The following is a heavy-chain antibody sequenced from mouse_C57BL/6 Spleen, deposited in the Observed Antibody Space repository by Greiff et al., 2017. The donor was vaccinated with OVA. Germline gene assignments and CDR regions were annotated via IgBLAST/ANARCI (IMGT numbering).Heavy chain of an antibody. CDR1: GYTFTDYY. CDR2: LYTGSGNT. J-gene: IGHJ4*01. Sequence: QVQLQQSGAELVRPGASVKLSCQASGYTFTDYYIHWVKQRPGQGLEWIARLYTGSGNTYYNEKFKGKATLTAEKSSSTAYMQLSSLTAEDSAVYFWARREAVSIYAMDDWGQGTSVTVSS. CDR3: ARREAVSIYAMDD. V-gene: IGHV1-76*01. D-gene: IGHD3-3*01.